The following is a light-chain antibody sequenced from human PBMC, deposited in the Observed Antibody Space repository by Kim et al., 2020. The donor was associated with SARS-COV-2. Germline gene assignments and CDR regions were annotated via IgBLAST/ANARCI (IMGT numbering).Light chain of an antibody. J-gene: IGKJ4*01. CDR1: QYINNY. CDR3: QQRHSWPLT. CDR2: DVS. Sequence: EIVLTQSPATLSLSPGERATLSCRASQYINNYLAWYQQKRGHAPRLLIYDVSNRATGTPARFSGSGSGTDFTLTISSLEPEDFAVYYCQQRHSWPLTFGGGTKVDIK. V-gene: IGKV3-11*01.